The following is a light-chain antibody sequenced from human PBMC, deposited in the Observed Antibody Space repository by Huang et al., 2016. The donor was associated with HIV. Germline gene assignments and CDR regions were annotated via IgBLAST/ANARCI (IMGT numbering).Light chain of an antibody. CDR3: QQYGSSFLT. CDR1: QSVSSSY. J-gene: IGKJ4*01. Sequence: EIVLTQSPGTLSLSPGERATLSCRASQSVSSSYLAWYQQKPCQAPRLLIYGASSRATGIPDRFSGSGSGTDFTLTISRLEPEDFAVYYCQQYGSSFLTFGGGTKVEIK. CDR2: GAS. V-gene: IGKV3-20*01.